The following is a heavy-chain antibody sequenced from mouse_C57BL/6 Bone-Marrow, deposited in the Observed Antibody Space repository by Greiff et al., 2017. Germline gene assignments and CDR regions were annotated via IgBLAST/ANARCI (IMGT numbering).Heavy chain of an antibody. Sequence: QVQLQQSGAELVRPGTSVKMSCKASGYTFTNYWIGWAKQRPGHGLEWIGDIYPGGGYTTYNEKFKGKATLTADKSSSTAYMQFSSLTSEDAAIYYCARSSSLWAWFAYWGQGTLVTVSA. V-gene: IGHV1-63*01. CDR1: GYTFTNYW. CDR2: IYPGGGYT. D-gene: IGHD1-1*02. CDR3: ARSSSLWAWFAY. J-gene: IGHJ3*01.